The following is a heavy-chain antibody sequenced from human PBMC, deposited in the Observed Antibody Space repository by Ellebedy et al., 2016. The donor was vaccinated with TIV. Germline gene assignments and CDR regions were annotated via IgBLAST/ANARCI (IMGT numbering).Heavy chain of an antibody. CDR2: MNPNSGNT. D-gene: IGHD1-1*01. J-gene: IGHJ5*02. V-gene: IGHV1-8*01. Sequence: AASVKVSCKASGYTFTDFDINWVRQATGQGLEWVGWMNPNSGNTGSAQKFQGRVTMTRDSSISTAYMELSSLRSEDTAVYYCARGRVVGSNTKGTTNWFDPWGQGTLVTVSS. CDR3: ARGRVVGSNTKGTTNWFDP. CDR1: GYTFTDFD.